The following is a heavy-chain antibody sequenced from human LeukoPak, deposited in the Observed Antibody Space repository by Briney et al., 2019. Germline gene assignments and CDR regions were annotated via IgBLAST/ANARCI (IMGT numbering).Heavy chain of an antibody. V-gene: IGHV4-30-4*08. Sequence: PSQTLSLTCTVSGGSISSGDYYWSWIRQPPGKGLEWIGYIYYSGSTYYNPSLKSRVTISVDTSKNQFSLKLSSVTAADTAVYYCARMGNDYGDYVPHFDYWGQGTLVTVSS. J-gene: IGHJ4*02. D-gene: IGHD4-17*01. CDR2: IYYSGST. CDR1: GGSISSGDYY. CDR3: ARMGNDYGDYVPHFDY.